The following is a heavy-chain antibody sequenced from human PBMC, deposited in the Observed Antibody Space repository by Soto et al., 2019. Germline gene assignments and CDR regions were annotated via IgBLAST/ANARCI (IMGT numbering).Heavy chain of an antibody. Sequence: PGGSLRLSCAASGFTFDDYAINWVRQAPGKGLEWVSGISWNSGSIGYADSVKGRFTISRDNAKNSLYLQMNSLRADDTALYYCAKEYNCNYGAYYYGMDVWGQGTTVTVSS. D-gene: IGHD1-7*01. CDR2: ISWNSGSI. CDR1: GFTFDDYA. J-gene: IGHJ6*02. CDR3: AKEYNCNYGAYYYGMDV. V-gene: IGHV3-9*01.